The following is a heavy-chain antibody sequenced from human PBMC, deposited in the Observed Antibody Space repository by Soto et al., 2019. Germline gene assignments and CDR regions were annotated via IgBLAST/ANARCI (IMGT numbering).Heavy chain of an antibody. CDR3: AKVKGGSGARGDPLDL. V-gene: IGHV3-74*03. CDR1: GLTLSNYW. D-gene: IGHD2-15*01. J-gene: IGHJ5*02. CDR2: INSDGITT. Sequence: EVQLVESGGGPVQAGGSLRLSCAASGLTLSNYWMQWVRQGPGKGLVWFAHINSDGITTKYAESVKGRFTISRDDAKNMLYLQMNSLRHDDTAVYYCAKVKGGSGARGDPLDLWGQGILVTVSS.